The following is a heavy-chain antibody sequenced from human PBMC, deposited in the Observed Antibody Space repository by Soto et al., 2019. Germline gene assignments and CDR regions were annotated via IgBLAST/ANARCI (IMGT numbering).Heavy chain of an antibody. J-gene: IGHJ6*02. Sequence: SVKVSCKASGVTFSSYAITWVRQAPGQGLEWMGGIIPIFGTANYAQKFQGRVTITADKSTSTAYMELSSLRSEDTAVYYCARGLYSGSYSVYYYYGLDGWGQGTTVTVSS. CDR3: ARGLYSGSYSVYYYYGLDG. CDR1: GVTFSSYA. D-gene: IGHD1-26*01. V-gene: IGHV1-69*06. CDR2: IIPIFGTA.